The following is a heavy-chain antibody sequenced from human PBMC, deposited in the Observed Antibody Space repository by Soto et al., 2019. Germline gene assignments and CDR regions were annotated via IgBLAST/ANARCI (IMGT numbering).Heavy chain of an antibody. CDR3: VRGGDIVVVPAAMARYYYYGMDV. V-gene: IGHV3-21*01. CDR2: ISSSSSYI. Sequence: ESGGGLVKPGGSLRLSCAASGFTFSSYSMNWVRQAPGKGLEWVSSISSSSSYIYYADSVKGRFTISRDNAKNSLYLQMNSLRAEDTAVYYCVRGGDIVVVPAAMARYYYYGMDVWGQGTTVTVSS. D-gene: IGHD2-2*01. CDR1: GFTFSSYS. J-gene: IGHJ6*02.